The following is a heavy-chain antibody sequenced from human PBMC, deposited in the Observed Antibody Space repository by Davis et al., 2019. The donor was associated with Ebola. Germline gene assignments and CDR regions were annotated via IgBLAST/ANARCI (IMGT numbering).Heavy chain of an antibody. Sequence: GESLKISCAASGFTFSDYYMSWIRQAPGKGLEWVSYISSSGSTIYYADSVKGRFTISRDNAKNSLYLQMNSLRAEDTAVYYCARGSIVGIIDYWGQGTLVTVSS. CDR2: ISSSGSTI. CDR1: GFTFSDYY. J-gene: IGHJ4*02. CDR3: ARGSIVGIIDY. D-gene: IGHD2-21*01. V-gene: IGHV3-11*04.